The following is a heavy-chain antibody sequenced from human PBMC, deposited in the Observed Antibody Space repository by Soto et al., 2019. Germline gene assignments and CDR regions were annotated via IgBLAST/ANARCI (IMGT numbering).Heavy chain of an antibody. CDR2: ISATGGGT. V-gene: IGHV3-23*01. Sequence: WGSLRLSCSASGFKFSNYAMSWFRQAPGKGLEWVSLISATGGGTYYADSVKGRFTIFRDNSHNTLYLQVHSLTAEDTAVYYCAKDRRAGGNSAFYFDFWGQGAQVTVSS. D-gene: IGHD3-16*01. J-gene: IGHJ4*02. CDR1: GFKFSNYA. CDR3: AKDRRAGGNSAFYFDF.